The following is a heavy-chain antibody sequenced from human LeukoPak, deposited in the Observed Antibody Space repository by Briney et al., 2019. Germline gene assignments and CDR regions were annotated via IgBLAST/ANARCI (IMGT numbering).Heavy chain of an antibody. CDR1: GFTFSSYA. J-gene: IGHJ4*02. CDR2: ISGSGGST. Sequence: GGSLRLSCAASGFTFSSYAMSWVRQAPGKGLEWVSAISGSGGSTYYADSVKGRFTISRDNSKNTLYLQMNSLRAEDTAVYYCAKDGSDCSGGSCYHYFDSWGQGTLVTVSS. CDR3: AKDGSDCSGGSCYHYFDS. V-gene: IGHV3-23*01. D-gene: IGHD2-15*01.